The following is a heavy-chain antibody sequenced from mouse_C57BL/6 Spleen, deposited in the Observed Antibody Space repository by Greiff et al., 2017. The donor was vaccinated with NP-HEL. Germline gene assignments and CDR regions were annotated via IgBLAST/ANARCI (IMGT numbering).Heavy chain of an antibody. J-gene: IGHJ2*01. D-gene: IGHD1-1*01. V-gene: IGHV1-15*01. Sequence: VQLQQSGAELVRPGASVTLSCKASGYTFTDYEMHWVKQTPVHGLEWIGAIDPETGGTAYNQKFKGKAILTADKSSSTAYMELRSLTSEDSAVYYCTRENYYGSSYGYWGKGTTLTVSS. CDR2: IDPETGGT. CDR3: TRENYYGSSYGY. CDR1: GYTFTDYE.